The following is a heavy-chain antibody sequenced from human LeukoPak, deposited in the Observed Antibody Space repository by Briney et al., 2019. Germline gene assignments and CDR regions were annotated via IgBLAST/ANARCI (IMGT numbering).Heavy chain of an antibody. Sequence: GGSLRLSCAASGFTFSSYGMHWVRQTPGKGLEWVAFIRYDGSNKYYADSVKGRFTISRDNSKNTLYMQMNSLRPEDTAVYYCARGGKIALAGTRSSQYFQHWGQGTLVTVSS. CDR2: IRYDGSNK. CDR1: GFTFSSYG. V-gene: IGHV3-30*02. J-gene: IGHJ1*01. CDR3: ARGGKIALAGTRSSQYFQH. D-gene: IGHD6-19*01.